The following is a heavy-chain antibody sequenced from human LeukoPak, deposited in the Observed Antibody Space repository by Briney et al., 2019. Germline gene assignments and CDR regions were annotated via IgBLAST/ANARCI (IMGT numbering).Heavy chain of an antibody. D-gene: IGHD5-24*01. J-gene: IGHJ4*02. CDR2: VDPEDGET. Sequence: ASVKISCKASGYTFTDYYMHWVQQAPGKGLEWTGHVDPEDGETIYAEKFQGRVTITADTSTDTAYMELSSLRSEDTAVYYCATFPLPYVEMATIYAAAPFDYWGQGTLVTVSS. V-gene: IGHV1-69-2*01. CDR1: GYTFTDYY. CDR3: ATFPLPYVEMATIYAAAPFDY.